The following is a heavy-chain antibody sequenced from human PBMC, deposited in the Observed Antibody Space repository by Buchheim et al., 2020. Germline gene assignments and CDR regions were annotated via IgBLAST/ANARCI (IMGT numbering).Heavy chain of an antibody. J-gene: IGHJ1*01. CDR3: IRDGDPRDGLV. CDR2: FRFSGYT. V-gene: IGHV4-30-4*01. Sequence: QVQLQESGPGLVKPSQTLSLTCTVSGGSISSGAYYWSWLRQPPGKGLEWIGYFRFSGYTDYNPSFRTRVTISVDTSENQFSLKLSSVTAADTAVYYCIRDGDPRDGLVWGQGAL. CDR1: GGSISSGAYY. D-gene: IGHD3-10*01.